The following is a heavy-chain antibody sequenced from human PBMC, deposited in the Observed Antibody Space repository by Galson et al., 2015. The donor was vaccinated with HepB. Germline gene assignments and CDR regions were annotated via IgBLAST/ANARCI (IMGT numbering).Heavy chain of an antibody. D-gene: IGHD6-19*01. CDR2: IYYSGST. J-gene: IGHJ4*02. V-gene: IGHV4-39*01. CDR1: GGSISSSSYY. Sequence: ETLSLTCTVSGGSISSSSYYWGWIRQPPGKGLAWIGSIYYSGSTYYNPSLKSRVTISVDTSKNQFSLKLTSVTAADTAVYYCARQGVRWGLSIAVAGTVDYWGQGTLVTVSS. CDR3: ARQGVRWGLSIAVAGTVDY.